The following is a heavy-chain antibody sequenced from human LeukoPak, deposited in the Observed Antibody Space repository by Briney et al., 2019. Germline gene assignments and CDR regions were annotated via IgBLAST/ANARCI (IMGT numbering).Heavy chain of an antibody. D-gene: IGHD4-17*01. CDR2: ISGDEIWT. CDR3: AKDISATVTTEFDP. Sequence: PGGSLRLSCAASGFTLSNYWMHWVRQAPGKGLVWVSRISGDEIWTSYADSVKGRFTISRDNAKNSLYLQMNSLRAEDTALYYCAKDISATVTTEFDPWGQGTLVTVSS. V-gene: IGHV3-74*01. CDR1: GFTLSNYW. J-gene: IGHJ5*02.